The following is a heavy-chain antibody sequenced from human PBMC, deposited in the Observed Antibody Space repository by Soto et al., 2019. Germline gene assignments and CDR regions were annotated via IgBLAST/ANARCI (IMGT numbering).Heavy chain of an antibody. CDR3: AKDRQLVYSAAWSGP. CDR2: ISWNSETM. Sequence: SWVASGCKCVDYAMHWVLQATWKGLEWVSGISWNSETMGYADSVKGRFTISRDNAKNSLYLQMNSLRIDDTALYYCAKDRQLVYSAAWSGPWGQGILLTVSS. CDR1: GCKCVDYA. V-gene: IGHV3-9*01. J-gene: IGHJ5*02. D-gene: IGHD6-6*01.